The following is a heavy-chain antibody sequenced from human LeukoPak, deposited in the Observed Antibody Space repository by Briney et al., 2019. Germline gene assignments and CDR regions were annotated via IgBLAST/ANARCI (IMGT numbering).Heavy chain of an antibody. Sequence: GASVKVSCKASGYTFTGYYMHWVRQAPGQGLEWMGRIIPILGIANYAQKFQGRVTITADKSTSTAYMELSSLRSEDTAVYYCARAGFDDYGDYQDYWGQGTLVTVSS. CDR3: ARAGFDDYGDYQDY. CDR2: IIPILGIA. CDR1: GYTFTGYY. D-gene: IGHD4-17*01. V-gene: IGHV1-69*04. J-gene: IGHJ4*02.